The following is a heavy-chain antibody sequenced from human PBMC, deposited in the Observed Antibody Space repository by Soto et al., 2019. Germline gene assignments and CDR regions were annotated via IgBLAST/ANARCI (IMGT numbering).Heavy chain of an antibody. Sequence: SETLSLTCAVYCGSFSGYYWSWIRQPPGNGLYCIGEINHSVITXXXPSLKTRXXISVDTSNNHXSLNLXSITSADTAVYYCASQILGGWRQGTLVTVSS. J-gene: IGHJ4*02. CDR1: CGSFSGYY. V-gene: IGHV4-34*01. CDR3: ASQILGG. D-gene: IGHD3-16*01. CDR2: INHSVIT.